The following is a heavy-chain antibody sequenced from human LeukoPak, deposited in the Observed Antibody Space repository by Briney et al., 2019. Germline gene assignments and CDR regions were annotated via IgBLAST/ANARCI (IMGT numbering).Heavy chain of an antibody. D-gene: IGHD3-22*01. CDR2: ISAYNGNT. J-gene: IGHJ4*02. CDR3: AREGTYYYDSSGPFDY. CDR1: GYTFTSYG. V-gene: IGHV1-18*01. Sequence: ASVKVSCKASGYTFTSYGISWVRQAPGQGLEWMGWISAYNGNTNYAQKFQGRVTMTRDTSTSTVYMELSSLRSEDTAVYYCAREGTYYYDSSGPFDYWGQGTLVTVSS.